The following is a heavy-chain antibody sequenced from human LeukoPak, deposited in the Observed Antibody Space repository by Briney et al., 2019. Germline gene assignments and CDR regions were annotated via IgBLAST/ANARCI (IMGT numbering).Heavy chain of an antibody. CDR2: IIPILGIA. V-gene: IGHV1-69*04. CDR1: GGTFSSYA. CDR3: ASGYSYGPVDY. D-gene: IGHD5-18*01. Sequence: SVKVSCKASGGTFSSYAISWVRQAPGQGLEWMGRIIPILGIANYAQKFQGRVTITADKSTSTAYMELSSLRSEDTAVYYCASGYSYGPVDYWDQGTLVTVSS. J-gene: IGHJ4*02.